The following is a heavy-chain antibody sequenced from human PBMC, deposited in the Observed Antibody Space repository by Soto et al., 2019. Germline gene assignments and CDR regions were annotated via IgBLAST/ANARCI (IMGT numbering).Heavy chain of an antibody. D-gene: IGHD1-26*01. V-gene: IGHV4-34*01. CDR2: INHSGST. Sequence: QVQLQQWGAGLLKPSETLSLTCAVYGGSFSAYYWTWIRQPPRKGLEWIGEINHSGSTNYNPSLKSRVTISVDTSKNQFSLKLSSVTGADTAVYYCARGGGGSYSSGDYWGQGTLVTVSS. CDR1: GGSFSAYY. J-gene: IGHJ4*02. CDR3: ARGGGGSYSSGDY.